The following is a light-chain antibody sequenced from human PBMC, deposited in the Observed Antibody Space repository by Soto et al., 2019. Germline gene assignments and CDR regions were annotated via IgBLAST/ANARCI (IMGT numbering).Light chain of an antibody. Sequence: DIQMTQSPPTLSASVGDRVTITCRASQSISGWLAWYQQKPGKAPNLLIYQASTLENGVPSRFSGSGSGTEFTLTISSLQPDDFATYHCQQHNTYSRTFGQGTKVEIK. CDR2: QAS. V-gene: IGKV1-5*03. J-gene: IGKJ1*01. CDR3: QQHNTYSRT. CDR1: QSISGW.